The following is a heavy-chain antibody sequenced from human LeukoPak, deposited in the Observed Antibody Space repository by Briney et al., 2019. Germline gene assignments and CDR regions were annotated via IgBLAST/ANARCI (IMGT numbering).Heavy chain of an antibody. CDR1: GFTFSSYA. D-gene: IGHD6-13*01. J-gene: IGHJ4*02. V-gene: IGHV3-7*01. Sequence: GGSLRLSCAASGFTFSSYAMSWVRQAPGKGLEWVANIKQDGSEKYYVDSVKGRFTISRDNAKNSLYLQMNSLRAEDTAVYYCARPLYSSSTDWGQGTLVTVSS. CDR2: IKQDGSEK. CDR3: ARPLYSSSTD.